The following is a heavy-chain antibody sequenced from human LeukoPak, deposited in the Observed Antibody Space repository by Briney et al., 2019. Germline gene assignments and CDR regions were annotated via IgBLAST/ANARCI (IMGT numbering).Heavy chain of an antibody. CDR1: GFTFSSYW. CDR3: ASSIAAAGDYYYYYYMDV. D-gene: IGHD6-13*01. J-gene: IGHJ6*03. CDR2: IKQDGSEK. V-gene: IGHV3-7*01. Sequence: GGSLRLSCAGSGFTFSSYWMSWVRQAPGKGLEWVANIKQDGSEKYYVDSVKGRFTISRDNAKNSLYLQMNSLRAEDTAVYYCASSIAAAGDYYYYYYMDVWGKGTTVTVSS.